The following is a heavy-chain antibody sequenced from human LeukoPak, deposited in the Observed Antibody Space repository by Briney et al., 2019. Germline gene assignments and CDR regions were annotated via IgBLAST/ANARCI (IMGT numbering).Heavy chain of an antibody. CDR2: AYTSGST. J-gene: IGHJ4*02. D-gene: IGHD1-20*01. CDR3: VTANQRSTYYFDY. Sequence: SQTLSLTCSVSGASISSGDHYWRWIRQPAGKGLEWVGRAYTSGSTTYNPSLKTRVTISVDTSTNQFSLKLSSVTAADTAVYYCVTANQRSTYYFDYWGQGTLVTVSS. CDR1: GASISSGDHY. V-gene: IGHV4-61*02.